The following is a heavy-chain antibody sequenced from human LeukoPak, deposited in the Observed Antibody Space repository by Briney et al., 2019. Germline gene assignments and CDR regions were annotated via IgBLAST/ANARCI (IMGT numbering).Heavy chain of an antibody. J-gene: IGHJ4*02. CDR1: GYTFTSYA. Sequence: SVKVSCKASGYTFTSYAISWVRQAPGQGLEWMGGIIPIFGTANYAQKFRGRVTITADKSTRTAYMELSSLRSEDTAVYYCARDISPLGTPVFDYWGQGTLVTVSS. CDR2: IIPIFGTA. CDR3: ARDISPLGTPVFDY. V-gene: IGHV1-69*06. D-gene: IGHD1/OR15-1a*01.